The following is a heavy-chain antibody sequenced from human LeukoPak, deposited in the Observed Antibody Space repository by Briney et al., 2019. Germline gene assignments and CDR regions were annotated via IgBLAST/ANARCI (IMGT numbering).Heavy chain of an antibody. Sequence: SGGSLRLSCAASGFTVSSNYMSWVRQAPGKGLEWVSVIYSGGSTYYADSVKGRFTISRDNSKNTLYLQMNSLRAEDTAVYYCATIPRWLPFDYWGQGTLVTVSS. D-gene: IGHD2-2*02. V-gene: IGHV3-53*01. CDR1: GFTVSSNY. J-gene: IGHJ4*02. CDR3: ATIPRWLPFDY. CDR2: IYSGGST.